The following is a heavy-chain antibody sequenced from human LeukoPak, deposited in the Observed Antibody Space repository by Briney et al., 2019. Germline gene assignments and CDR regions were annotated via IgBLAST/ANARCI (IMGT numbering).Heavy chain of an antibody. D-gene: IGHD3-10*01. CDR3: ARQGISGTHYASFDP. J-gene: IGHJ5*02. Sequence: GGSLRLSCAASGFTFSNYWMHWVRQAPGKGLVWVSRINTDGSTTSYVDSVKGRFTISRDNAKNSLYLQMNSLRAEDTAVYYCARQGISGTHYASFDPWGQGTLVTVSS. CDR1: GFTFSNYW. CDR2: INTDGSTT. V-gene: IGHV3-74*01.